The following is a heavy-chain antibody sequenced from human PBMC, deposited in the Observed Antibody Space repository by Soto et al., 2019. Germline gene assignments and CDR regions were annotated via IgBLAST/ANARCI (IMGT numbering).Heavy chain of an antibody. V-gene: IGHV3-43D*04. Sequence: GGSLRLSCAASGFTFDDYAMHWVRQAPGKGLEWVSLISWDGGSTYYADSVKGRFTISRDNSKNSLYLQMNSLRAEDTALYYCAKDISITIFGVGAGMDVCGQGTTATVSS. CDR1: GFTFDDYA. CDR2: ISWDGGST. J-gene: IGHJ6*02. CDR3: AKDISITIFGVGAGMDV. D-gene: IGHD3-3*01.